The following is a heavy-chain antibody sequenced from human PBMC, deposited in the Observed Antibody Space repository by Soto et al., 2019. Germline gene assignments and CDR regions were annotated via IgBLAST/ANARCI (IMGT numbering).Heavy chain of an antibody. J-gene: IGHJ4*02. Sequence: EVQLVESGGGLVQPGRSLRLSCAASGFTFDDYAMHWVRQAPGKGLEWVSGISWNSGSIGYADSVKGRFTISRDNAKNSLYLQMNSLRAEDTALYYGAKAPEGRRTPLDYWGQGTLVTVSS. CDR3: AKAPEGRRTPLDY. CDR1: GFTFDDYA. CDR2: ISWNSGSI. V-gene: IGHV3-9*01.